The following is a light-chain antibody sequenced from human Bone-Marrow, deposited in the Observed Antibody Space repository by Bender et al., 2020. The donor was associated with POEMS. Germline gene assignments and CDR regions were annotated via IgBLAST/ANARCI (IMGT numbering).Light chain of an antibody. V-gene: IGLV2-11*01. J-gene: IGLJ3*02. Sequence: QSALTQPRSVSGSPGQSVTISCTGTSSDIGGYNYVSWYQQHPGKAPKLMIYDVTKRPSGVPDRISCSKSGNTASLTISGLQAEDEADYYCCSYAAYVVFGGGTKLTVL. CDR3: CSYAAYVV. CDR1: SSDIGGYNY. CDR2: DVT.